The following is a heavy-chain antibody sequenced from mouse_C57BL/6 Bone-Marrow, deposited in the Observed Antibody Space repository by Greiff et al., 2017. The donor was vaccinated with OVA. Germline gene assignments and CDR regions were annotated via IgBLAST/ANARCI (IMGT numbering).Heavy chain of an antibody. CDR2: IDPENGDT. J-gene: IGHJ3*01. Sequence: EVKLKQSGAELVRPGASVKLSCTASGFNIKDDYMHWVKQRPEQGLEWIGWIDPENGDTEYASKFQGKATITADTSSNTAYLQLSSLTSEDTAVYYCTKAYYDYDGLWGQGTLVTVSA. CDR1: GFNIKDDY. D-gene: IGHD2-4*01. CDR3: TKAYYDYDGL. V-gene: IGHV14-4*01.